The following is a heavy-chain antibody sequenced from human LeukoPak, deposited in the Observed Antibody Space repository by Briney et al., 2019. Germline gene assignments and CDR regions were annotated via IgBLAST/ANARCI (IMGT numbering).Heavy chain of an antibody. CDR1: GGSISSYY. D-gene: IGHD4-11*01. Sequence: PSETLSLTCTVSGGSISSYYWSWIRQPAGKGLEWIGRIYTSGSTNHNPSLKSRVTMSVDTSKNQFSLKLSSVTAADTAVYYCAITTLSPDYRFDHWGQGTLVTVSS. CDR3: AITTLSPDYRFDH. V-gene: IGHV4-4*07. CDR2: IYTSGST. J-gene: IGHJ4*02.